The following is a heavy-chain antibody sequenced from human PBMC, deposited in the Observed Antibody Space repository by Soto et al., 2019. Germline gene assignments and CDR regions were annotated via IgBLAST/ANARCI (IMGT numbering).Heavy chain of an antibody. V-gene: IGHV4-30-2*01. Sequence: QLQLQESGSGLVKPSQTLSLTCAVSGGSISSGGYSWSWIRQPPGKGLEWIGYIYHSGSTYYNPSLKSRVPISVDTSMNKFSLKMTSVTAADTAVYYCASGPIGDYTDGFDYWGQGTLVTVSS. J-gene: IGHJ4*02. CDR3: ASGPIGDYTDGFDY. CDR1: GGSISSGGYS. CDR2: IYHSGST. D-gene: IGHD4-17*01.